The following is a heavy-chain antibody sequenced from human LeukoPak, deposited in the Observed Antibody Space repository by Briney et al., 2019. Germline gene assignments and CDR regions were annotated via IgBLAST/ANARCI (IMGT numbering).Heavy chain of an antibody. CDR3: ARRYCSSTSCYYFDY. D-gene: IGHD2-2*01. V-gene: IGHV1-2*02. J-gene: IGHJ4*02. CDR2: INANRGGT. CDR1: GYTFTDYY. Sequence: ASVKVSCKASGYTFTDYYMHWVRQAPGQGLEWMGWINANRGGTNYAQRFQGRVTMTRDTSITTAYMELSRLKSDDTAVYYCARRYCSSTSCYYFDYWGQGTLVTVSS.